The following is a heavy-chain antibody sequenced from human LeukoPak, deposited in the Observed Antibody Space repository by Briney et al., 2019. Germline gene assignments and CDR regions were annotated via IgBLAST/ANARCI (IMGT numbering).Heavy chain of an antibody. CDR2: INHSGST. CDR1: GGSFSGYY. D-gene: IGHD4-17*01. V-gene: IGHV4-34*01. J-gene: IGHJ4*02. Sequence: SETLSLTCAVYGGSFSGYYWSWIRQPPGKGLEWIGEINHSGSTNYNPSLKSRVTISVDTSKNQFSLKLSSVTAADTAVYYCARVAPNTVTTDYWGQGTLVTVSS. CDR3: ARVAPNTVTTDY.